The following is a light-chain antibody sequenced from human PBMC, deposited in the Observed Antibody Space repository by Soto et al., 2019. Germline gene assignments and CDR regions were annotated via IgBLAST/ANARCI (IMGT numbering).Light chain of an antibody. CDR3: QQNNNWPRT. Sequence: EIVMTQSPAILYVSPGERATLSCRASQSVSTNLVWYQQKPGQAPRLLIYDASTRATAIPARFSGRGSGTEFTLTISSLQSEDFTVYYFQQNNNWPRTFGQGTKVEI. V-gene: IGKV3-15*01. J-gene: IGKJ1*01. CDR2: DAS. CDR1: QSVSTN.